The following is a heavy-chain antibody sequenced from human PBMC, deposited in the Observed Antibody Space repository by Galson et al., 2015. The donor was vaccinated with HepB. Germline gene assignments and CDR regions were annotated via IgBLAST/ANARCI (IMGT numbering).Heavy chain of an antibody. V-gene: IGHV3-21*04. CDR1: GFTFSSYS. Sequence: SLRLSCAASGFTFSSYSMNWVRQAPGKGLEWVSSISSSSSYIYYADSVKGRFTISRDNAKNSLYLQMNSLRADDTAVYYCAKDLWGITMMSGVWGQGTTVTVSS. D-gene: IGHD3-22*01. CDR3: AKDLWGITMMSGV. J-gene: IGHJ6*02. CDR2: ISSSSSYI.